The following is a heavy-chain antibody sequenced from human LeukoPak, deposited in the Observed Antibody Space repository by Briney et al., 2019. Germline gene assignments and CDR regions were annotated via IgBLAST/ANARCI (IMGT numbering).Heavy chain of an antibody. CDR3: AKGGSGTTVVITTIDY. Sequence: GGSLRLSCAASGFTFSSYAMSWVRQAPGKGLEWVSAISGSGGSTYYADSVKGRFTISRDNSKNTLYLQMNSLRAEDSAVYYCAKGGSGTTVVITTIDYWGQGTLVTVSS. CDR2: ISGSGGST. J-gene: IGHJ4*02. D-gene: IGHD4-23*01. V-gene: IGHV3-23*01. CDR1: GFTFSSYA.